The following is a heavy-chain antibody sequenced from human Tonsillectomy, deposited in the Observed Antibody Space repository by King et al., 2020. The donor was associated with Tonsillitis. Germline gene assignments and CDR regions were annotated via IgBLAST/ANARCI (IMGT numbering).Heavy chain of an antibody. CDR3: AKADAPGGAYSYGMDV. J-gene: IGHJ6*02. V-gene: IGHV3-30*18. CDR1: RFTFSNYG. CDR2: ISYDGSHK. Sequence: VQLVESGGGVVQPGRSLRLSCAASRFTFSNYGMHWVRQAPGKGLEWVAVISYDGSHKYYADSVKGRFTISRDNSNNTLFLQMNSLRAEDTAVYYCAKADAPGGAYSYGMDVWGQGTTVTVSS. D-gene: IGHD3-16*01.